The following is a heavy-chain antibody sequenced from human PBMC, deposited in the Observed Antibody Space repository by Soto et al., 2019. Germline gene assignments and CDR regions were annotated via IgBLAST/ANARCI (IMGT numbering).Heavy chain of an antibody. V-gene: IGHV4-59*12. CDR1: GGSISSYY. D-gene: IGHD3-3*01. CDR2: IYYSGST. Sequence: SETLSLSCTVSGGSISSYYWSWIRQPPGKGLEWIGYIYYSGSTNYNPSLKSRVTISVDTSKNQFSLKLSSVTAADTAVYYCAGDKFGFWSGYYGYYIHYWGQAILVTVSS. J-gene: IGHJ4*02. CDR3: AGDKFGFWSGYYGYYIHY.